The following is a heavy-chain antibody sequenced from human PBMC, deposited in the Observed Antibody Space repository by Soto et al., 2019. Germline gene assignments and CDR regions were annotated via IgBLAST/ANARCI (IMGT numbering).Heavy chain of an antibody. CDR1: GFTFSSYG. V-gene: IGHV3-30*02. CDR2: IWYDGSNK. D-gene: IGHD6-13*01. J-gene: IGHJ5*02. CDR3: AKSQPYSSSWYPGNWFDP. Sequence: PGGSLRLSCAASGFTFSSYGMHWVRQAPGKELEWVAVIWYDGSNKYYADSVKGRFTISRDNSKNTLYLQMNSLRAEDTAVYYCAKSQPYSSSWYPGNWFDPWGQGTLVTVSS.